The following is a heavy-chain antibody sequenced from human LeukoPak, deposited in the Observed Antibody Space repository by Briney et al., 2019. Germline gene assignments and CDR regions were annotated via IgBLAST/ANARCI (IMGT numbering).Heavy chain of an antibody. J-gene: IGHJ4*02. CDR3: VRGHNSGWSDFDY. CDR2: IYTSGRT. Sequence: TLSLTCTVSGASISSGNSYWSWIRQPAGKGLEWIGRIYTSGRTNLNPAPKSRVTLSLDTSKNQFSLNMTSVAAADTAVYYCVRGHNSGWSDFDYWGLGTLVTVSS. D-gene: IGHD6-19*01. CDR1: GASISSGNSY. V-gene: IGHV4-61*02.